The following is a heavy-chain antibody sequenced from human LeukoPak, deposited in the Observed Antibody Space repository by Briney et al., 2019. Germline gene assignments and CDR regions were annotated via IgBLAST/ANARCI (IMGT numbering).Heavy chain of an antibody. J-gene: IGHJ5*02. D-gene: IGHD2-15*01. V-gene: IGHV4-34*01. CDR1: GGSFSGYY. CDR2: INHSGST. Sequence: SETLSLTCAVYGGSFSGYYWSWIRQPPGKGLEWIGEINHSGSTNYNPSLKSRVTISVDTSKNQFSLKLSSVTAADTAVYYCARDIGVVTNWFDPWGQGTLVTVSS. CDR3: ARDIGVVTNWFDP.